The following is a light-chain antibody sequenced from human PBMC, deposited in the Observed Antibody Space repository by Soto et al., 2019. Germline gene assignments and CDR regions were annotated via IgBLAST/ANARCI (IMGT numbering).Light chain of an antibody. J-gene: IGKJ1*01. CDR1: QSVLHSSNNENY. CDR2: WAS. CDR3: QQYYSTPSWT. Sequence: DIVMTQSPDSLAVSLGERATINCKSSQSVLHSSNNENYLAWYQQRPGQPPKLLIYWASTRESGVPDRFSGSGSGTDFTLTIRSLQAEDVAVYYCQQYYSTPSWTFGQGNKVEIK. V-gene: IGKV4-1*01.